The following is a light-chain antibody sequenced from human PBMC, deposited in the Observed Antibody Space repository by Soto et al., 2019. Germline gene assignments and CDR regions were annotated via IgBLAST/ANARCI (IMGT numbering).Light chain of an antibody. CDR3: QQYNQWPPYT. CDR2: GAS. CDR1: QSVRSN. J-gene: IGKJ2*01. V-gene: IGKV3-15*01. Sequence: DIVMTQSPATLAVSPGERATLSCRASQSVRSNLAWYQQKPGQAPRLLIYGASTRATGIPARFSGSGSGTEFTLTISSLQSEDFAVYYCQQYNQWPPYTFGQGTKLEIK.